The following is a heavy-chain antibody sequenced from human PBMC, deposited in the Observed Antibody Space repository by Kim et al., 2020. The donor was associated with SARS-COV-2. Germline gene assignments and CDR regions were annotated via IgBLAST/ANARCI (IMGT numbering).Heavy chain of an antibody. J-gene: IGHJ4*02. CDR2: ISYSGST. CDR3: ARGGQPGEWLPFDY. Sequence: SETLSLTCTVSGVSITSFYWSWIRQPPGKGLEWIGYISYSGSTNYNPSPKSRVTISLDTSKNQFSLKMTSVTVAATALYYCARGGQPGEWLPFDYWGQGILVTVSS. D-gene: IGHD6-19*01. CDR1: GVSITSFY. V-gene: IGHV4-59*13.